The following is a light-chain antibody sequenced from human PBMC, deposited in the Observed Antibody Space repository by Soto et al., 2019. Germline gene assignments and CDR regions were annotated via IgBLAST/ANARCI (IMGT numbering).Light chain of an antibody. CDR1: QSVSSY. CDR2: DAS. CDR3: QQRSNWLFT. V-gene: IGKV3-11*01. Sequence: EIVLTQSPATLSLSPGERATLSCRASQSVSSYLAWYQQKPVQAPRLLIYDASNRATGIPARCSGSGSGTDFTLTISSLEPEDVAVYYCQQRSNWLFTFGPGTKVDIK. J-gene: IGKJ3*01.